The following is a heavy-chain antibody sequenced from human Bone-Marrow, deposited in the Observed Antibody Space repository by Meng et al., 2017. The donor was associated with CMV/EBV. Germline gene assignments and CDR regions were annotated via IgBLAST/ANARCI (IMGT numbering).Heavy chain of an antibody. CDR2: IIPILGIA. J-gene: IGHJ6*01. D-gene: IGHD3-10*01. CDR3: AIVPPRRVQLWFGGYYYYGMDV. Sequence: SLKVSCKASGGTFSSYAISWVRQAPGQGLEWMGGIIPILGIANYAQKFQGRVTITADKSTSTAYMELSSLRSEDTAVYYCAIVPPRRVQLWFGGYYYYGMDVWGQGTTVTVSS. CDR1: GGTFSSYA. V-gene: IGHV1-69*10.